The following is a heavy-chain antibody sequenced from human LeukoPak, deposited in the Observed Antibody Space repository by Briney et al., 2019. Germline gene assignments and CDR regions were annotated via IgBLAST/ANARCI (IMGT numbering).Heavy chain of an antibody. Sequence: GGSLRLSCAASGFTFSSYAMSWVRQAPGKGLEWVSAISGSGGSTYYADSVKGRFTISRDNSKNTLYLQMNSLRAEDTAVYYCARARAVAGTLNFDYWGQGTLVTVSS. J-gene: IGHJ4*02. D-gene: IGHD6-19*01. CDR3: ARARAVAGTLNFDY. CDR2: ISGSGGST. CDR1: GFTFSSYA. V-gene: IGHV3-23*01.